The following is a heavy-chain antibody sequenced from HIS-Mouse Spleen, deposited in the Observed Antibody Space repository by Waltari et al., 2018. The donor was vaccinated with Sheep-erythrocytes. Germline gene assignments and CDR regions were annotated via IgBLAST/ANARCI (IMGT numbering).Heavy chain of an antibody. Sequence: EVQLVESGGGLVKPGGSLRLSWAASGFPFSNRWVRWVRQAPGKGLEWVGRIKSKTDGGTTDYAAPVKGRFTISRDDSKNTLYLQMNSLKTEDTAVYYCTQLYFDYWGQGTLVTVSS. J-gene: IGHJ4*02. CDR3: TQLYFDY. D-gene: IGHD1-1*01. CDR2: IKSKTDGGTT. V-gene: IGHV3-15*01. CDR1: GFPFSNRW.